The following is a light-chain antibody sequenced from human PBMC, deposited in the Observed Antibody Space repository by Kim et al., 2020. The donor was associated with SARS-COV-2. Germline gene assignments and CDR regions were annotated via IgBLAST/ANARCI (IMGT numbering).Light chain of an antibody. J-gene: IGKJ1*01. V-gene: IGKV1-5*01. CDR3: QEYNGYWM. CDR1: QSISAW. Sequence: DIQMTQSPSTLSASVGDRVTIACRASQSISAWLAWYQQKPGKAPILLIYDDSTLESGVPSRCRGSGSGTHSTLPISGLQPDDSSTHPSQEYNGYWMCGQGTKL. CDR2: DDS.